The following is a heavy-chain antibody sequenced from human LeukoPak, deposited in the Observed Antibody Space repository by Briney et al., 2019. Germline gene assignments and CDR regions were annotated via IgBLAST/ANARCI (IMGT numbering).Heavy chain of an antibody. CDR3: NVRWGPNSDY. J-gene: IGHJ4*02. D-gene: IGHD7-27*01. CDR1: GFTFSTFW. V-gene: IGHV3-74*01. CDR2: ISSDGSTT. Sequence: GGSLRLSCAASGFTFSTFWMHWVRQTPGKGLVWVSRISSDGSTTHYADSVKGRFTISRDNAKNTLFLHMNSLRAEDTAVYYCNVRWGPNSDYWDQGTLVTVSS.